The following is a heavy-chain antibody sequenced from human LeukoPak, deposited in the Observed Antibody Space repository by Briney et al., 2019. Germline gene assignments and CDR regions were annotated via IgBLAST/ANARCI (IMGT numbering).Heavy chain of an antibody. CDR2: IYYSGST. J-gene: IGHJ4*02. CDR3: ARGRGRRGPSHVAGTGYYFDY. Sequence: NPSETLSLTCTVSGGSISSSSYYWGWIRQPPGKGLEWIGSIYYSGSTYYNPSLKSRVTISVDTSKNQFSLKLSSVTAADTAVYYCARGRGRRGPSHVAGTGYYFDYWGQGTLVTVSS. D-gene: IGHD6-19*01. CDR1: GGSISSSSYY. V-gene: IGHV4-39*01.